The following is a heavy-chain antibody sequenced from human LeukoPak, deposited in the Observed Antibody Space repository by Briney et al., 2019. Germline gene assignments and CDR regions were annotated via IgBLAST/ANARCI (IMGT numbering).Heavy chain of an antibody. CDR3: ARDSRDSSGYYYYYYGMDV. D-gene: IGHD3-22*01. CDR1: GFTFSSYS. CDR2: ISSSSSTI. J-gene: IGHJ6*02. V-gene: IGHV3-48*01. Sequence: GSLRLSCAASGFTFSSYSMNWVRQAPGKGLEWDSYISSSSSTIYYADSVKGRFTISRDNAKNSLYLQMNSLRAEDTAVYYCARDSRDSSGYYYYYYGMDVWGQGTTVTVSS.